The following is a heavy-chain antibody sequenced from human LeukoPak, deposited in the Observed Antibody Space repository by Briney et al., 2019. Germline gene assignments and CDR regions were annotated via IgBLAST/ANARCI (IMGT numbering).Heavy chain of an antibody. CDR3: ARDPRLFASSGYIDY. CDR1: GFTFSDYY. Sequence: GGSLRLSCAASGFTFSDYYMSWIRQAPGKGLEWVSYISRSCSTIYYADSVKGRFTISRDNAKNSLYLQMNSLRAEDTTVYYCARDPRLFASSGYIDYWGQGNLVPVSS. CDR2: ISRSCSTI. D-gene: IGHD3-22*01. V-gene: IGHV3-11*04. J-gene: IGHJ4*02.